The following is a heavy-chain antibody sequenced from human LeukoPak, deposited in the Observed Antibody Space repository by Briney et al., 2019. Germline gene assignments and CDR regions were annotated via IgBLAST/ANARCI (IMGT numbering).Heavy chain of an antibody. CDR1: GGSFSGYY. Sequence: PSETLSLTCAVYGGSFSGYYWSWIRQPPGKGLEWIGEINHSGSTNYNPSLKSRVAISVDTSKNQFSLKLSSVTAADTAVYYCARRWFRLTADYWGQGTLVTVSS. J-gene: IGHJ4*02. CDR3: ARRWFRLTADY. V-gene: IGHV4-34*01. D-gene: IGHD4-23*01. CDR2: INHSGST.